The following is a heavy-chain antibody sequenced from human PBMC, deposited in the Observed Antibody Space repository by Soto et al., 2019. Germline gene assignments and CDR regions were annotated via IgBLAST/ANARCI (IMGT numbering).Heavy chain of an antibody. CDR2: ISNSGTS. D-gene: IGHD3-16*02. CDR1: GGSFSGYY. J-gene: IGHJ5*02. CDR3: ARERFTMTGGVITTAWFYP. Sequence: SETLSLTCAVYGGSFSGYYWSWIRQPPGKGLEWIGYISNSGTSYYNPSLRGRVTISADTSKNQFSLKMTSVTAADTAVYFCARERFTMTGGVITTAWFYPWGPGTRVTVSS. V-gene: IGHV4-34*11.